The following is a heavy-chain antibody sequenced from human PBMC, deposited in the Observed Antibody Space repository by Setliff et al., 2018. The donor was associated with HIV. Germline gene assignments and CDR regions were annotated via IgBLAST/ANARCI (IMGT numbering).Heavy chain of an antibody. CDR2: LKSKTDGGTT. V-gene: IGHV3-15*07. D-gene: IGHD6-6*01. CDR1: GFTFSSYE. CDR3: SINNPLSS. Sequence: GSLRLSCAASGFTFSSYEMNWVRQAPGKGLEWVGRLKSKTDGGTTDYAAPVKGRFTISRDDSRNILFLQMNSLKIEDTALYFCSINNPLSSWGQGTLVTVSS. J-gene: IGHJ4*02.